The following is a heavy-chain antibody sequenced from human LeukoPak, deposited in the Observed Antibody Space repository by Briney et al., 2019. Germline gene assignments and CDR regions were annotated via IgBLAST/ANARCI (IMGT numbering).Heavy chain of an antibody. CDR3: ARAPRVYGGRYFDY. CDR1: GGSSSGYY. D-gene: IGHD4-23*01. V-gene: IGHV4-34*01. CDR2: INHSGST. J-gene: IGHJ4*02. Sequence: SETLSLTCAVYGGSSSGYYWSWIRQPPGKGLEWIGEINHSGSTNYNPSLKSRVTISVDTSKNQFSLKLSSVTAADTAVYYCARAPRVYGGRYFDYWGQGTPVTVSS.